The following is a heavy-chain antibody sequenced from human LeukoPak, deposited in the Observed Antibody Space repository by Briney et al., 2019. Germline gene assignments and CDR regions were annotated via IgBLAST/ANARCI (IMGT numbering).Heavy chain of an antibody. CDR3: AVDYGDYGWRH. CDR2: INHSGST. V-gene: IGHV4-34*01. D-gene: IGHD4-17*01. Sequence: PSETLSLTCAVYGGSFSGYYWSWIRQPPGKGLEWIGEINHSGSTNYNPSLKSRVTISVDTSKNQFSLKLSSVTAADTAVYYCAVDYGDYGWRHWGQGTMATVSS. J-gene: IGHJ3*01. CDR1: GGSFSGYY.